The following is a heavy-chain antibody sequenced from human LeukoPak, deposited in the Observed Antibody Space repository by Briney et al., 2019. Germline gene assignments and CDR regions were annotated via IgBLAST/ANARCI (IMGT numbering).Heavy chain of an antibody. CDR2: IIPILCIA. Sequence: ASVKVSRKASGDTLSRYTISWVPLAPGQGREWMGRIIPILCIANYAQKFQERVTITAHKSTSTAYMVLSSLRSEDTAVYYCARGGSWEDFYYYYMDVWGKGTTVTVSS. CDR3: ARGGSWEDFYYYYMDV. D-gene: IGHD1-26*01. V-gene: IGHV1-69*02. J-gene: IGHJ6*03. CDR1: GDTLSRYT.